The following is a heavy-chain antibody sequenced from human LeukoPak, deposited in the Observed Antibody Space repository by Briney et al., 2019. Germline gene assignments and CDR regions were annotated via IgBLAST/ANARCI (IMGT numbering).Heavy chain of an antibody. J-gene: IGHJ3*02. CDR2: ISASGGST. D-gene: IGHD2-15*01. CDR1: GFTFSSSA. CDR3: AKVWRDIVVVVAATGDVGAFDI. Sequence: GGSLRLSCAASGFTFSSSAMSWVRQVPGKGLEWVSGISASGGSTSYADSVRGRFTISRDNSKNTLYLQMNSLRAEDTAVYYCAKVWRDIVVVVAATGDVGAFDIWGQGTMVTVSS. V-gene: IGHV3-23*01.